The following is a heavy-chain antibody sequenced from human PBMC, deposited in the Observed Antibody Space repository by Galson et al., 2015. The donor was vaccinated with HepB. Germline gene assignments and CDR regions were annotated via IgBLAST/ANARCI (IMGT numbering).Heavy chain of an antibody. J-gene: IGHJ4*02. Sequence: CAISGDSVSSNSAAWNWIRQSPSRGLEWLGRTYYRSKWYNDYAVSAKSRITINPDTSKNQFSLQLNSVTPEDTAVYYCARDTGIAVAGTGNFDYWGQGTLVTVSS. CDR1: GDSVSSNSAA. CDR3: ARDTGIAVAGTGNFDY. V-gene: IGHV6-1*01. D-gene: IGHD6-19*01. CDR2: TYYRSKWYN.